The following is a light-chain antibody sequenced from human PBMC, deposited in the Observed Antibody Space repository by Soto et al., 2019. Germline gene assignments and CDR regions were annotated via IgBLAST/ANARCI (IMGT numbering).Light chain of an antibody. Sequence: DIQMTQSPSSVSASVGDTVTITCRPSQAVSTWLAWYQQKPGGAPELLIYAASTLQSGVPSRFSGSGSGTDFTLTIRSLQPEDFATYYCQQGASFPRTFGGGTKVDIK. J-gene: IGKJ4*01. V-gene: IGKV1-12*01. CDR2: AAS. CDR1: QAVSTW. CDR3: QQGASFPRT.